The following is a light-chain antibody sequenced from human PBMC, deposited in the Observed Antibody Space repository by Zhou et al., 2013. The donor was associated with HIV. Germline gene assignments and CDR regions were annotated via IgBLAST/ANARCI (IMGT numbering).Light chain of an antibody. Sequence: QSALTQPASVSGSPGQSITISCTGTRSDVGGYGYVSWYQQHPGKAPKLMIYAVSNRPSGLSNRFSGSKSGNTASLTISGLLSEDEADYYCSSYTSSNTVVFGAGTKLTVL. CDR1: RSDVGGYGY. CDR2: AVS. V-gene: IGLV2-14*03. CDR3: SSYTSSNTVV. J-gene: IGLJ2*01.